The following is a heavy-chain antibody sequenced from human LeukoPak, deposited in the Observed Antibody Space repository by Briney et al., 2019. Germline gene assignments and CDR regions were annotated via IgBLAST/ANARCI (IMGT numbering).Heavy chain of an antibody. CDR2: ISDTGRLS. D-gene: IGHD2-21*01. CDR3: AKDYILWHSTTDAFDI. CDR1: GFTFSSSA. V-gene: IGHV3-23*01. J-gene: IGHJ3*02. Sequence: GGSLRLSCAASGFTFSSSAMSWVRQAPGKGLEWVAAISDTGRLSYCADSVNGRFTISRDNSKNTLSLQMNSLRAEDTAVYYCAKDYILWHSTTDAFDIWGQGTMVTVSS.